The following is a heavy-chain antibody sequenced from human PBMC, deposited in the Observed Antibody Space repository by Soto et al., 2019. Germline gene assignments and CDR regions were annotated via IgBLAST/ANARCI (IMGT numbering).Heavy chain of an antibody. CDR1: GYTFTSYG. CDR2: ISAYNGNT. CDR3: ARVYNDYVWGSYRYPLDY. J-gene: IGHJ4*02. D-gene: IGHD3-16*02. V-gene: IGHV1-18*01. Sequence: ASVKVSCKSSGYTFTSYGISWVRQAPGQGLEWMGWISAYNGNTNYAQKLQGRVTMTTDTSTSTAYMELRSLRSDDTAVYYCARVYNDYVWGSYRYPLDYWGQGTLVTVSS.